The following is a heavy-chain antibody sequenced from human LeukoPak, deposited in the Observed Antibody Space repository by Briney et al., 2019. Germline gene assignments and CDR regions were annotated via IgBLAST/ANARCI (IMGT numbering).Heavy chain of an antibody. CDR3: ARDTDYHDSTGSAD. CDR1: GFTFSSYS. CDR2: ISSSSNYI. D-gene: IGHD3-22*01. J-gene: IGHJ4*02. Sequence: GGSLRLSCAASGFTFSSYSMNWVRQAPGKGLEWVSSISSSSNYIYYVDSVKGRFTISRDSAKNSLYLQMNSLRAEDTAVYYCARDTDYHDSTGSADWGQGTLVTVSS. V-gene: IGHV3-21*01.